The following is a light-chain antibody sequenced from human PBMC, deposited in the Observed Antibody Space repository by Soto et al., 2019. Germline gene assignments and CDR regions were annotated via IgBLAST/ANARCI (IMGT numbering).Light chain of an antibody. J-gene: IGKJ5*01. CDR1: ETISRS. Sequence: DIQITQSPSSLSASVRDRVTITCRASETISRSLNWFQQTAGKAPKLLIYAASILQNEVPSRFSGSGSGTDCTLSFTSLQFEDFETYYGQQTHSVPLTFGQGTRLEIK. V-gene: IGKV1-39*01. CDR2: AAS. CDR3: QQTHSVPLT.